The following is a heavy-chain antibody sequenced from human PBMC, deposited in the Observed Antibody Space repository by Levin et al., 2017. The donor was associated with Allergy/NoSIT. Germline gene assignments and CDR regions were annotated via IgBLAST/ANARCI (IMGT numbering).Heavy chain of an antibody. CDR3: ARAKKLGGYSYGSDAFDI. J-gene: IGHJ3*02. CDR2: ISSSSSYT. Sequence: GESLKISCAASGFTFSDYYMSWIRQAPGKGLEWVSYISSSSSYTNYADSVKGRFTISRDNAKNSLYLQMNSLRAEDTAVYYCARAKKLGGYSYGSDAFDIWGQGTMVTVSS. D-gene: IGHD5-18*01. V-gene: IGHV3-11*05. CDR1: GFTFSDYY.